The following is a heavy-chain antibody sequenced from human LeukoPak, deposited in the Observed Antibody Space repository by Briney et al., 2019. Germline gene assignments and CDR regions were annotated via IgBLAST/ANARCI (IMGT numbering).Heavy chain of an antibody. J-gene: IGHJ4*02. CDR3: TRHPAEGDY. Sequence: PGGSLRLSCAASGLTVSSSYMRWIRQAPGKGLESVSYISGSSSNTNYADSVKGRFTISRDNAKNSLYLQMNSLRAEDTAVYYCTRHPAEGDYWGQGTLVTVSS. D-gene: IGHD2-15*01. CDR1: GLTVSSSY. CDR2: ISGSSSNT. V-gene: IGHV3-11*03.